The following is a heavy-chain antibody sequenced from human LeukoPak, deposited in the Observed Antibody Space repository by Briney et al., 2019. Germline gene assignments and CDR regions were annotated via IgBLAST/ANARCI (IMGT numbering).Heavy chain of an antibody. J-gene: IGHJ6*03. CDR2: MNPNSGNT. Sequence: ASVKVSCKASGYTFTSYDINWVRQATGQGLEWMGWMNPNSGNTGYAQKFQGRVTMTRNTSISAAYMELSSLRSEDTAVYYCARAPYYDFWSGYFNAPYYYYMDVWGKGTTVTVSS. D-gene: IGHD3-3*01. CDR1: GYTFTSYD. V-gene: IGHV1-8*01. CDR3: ARAPYYDFWSGYFNAPYYYYMDV.